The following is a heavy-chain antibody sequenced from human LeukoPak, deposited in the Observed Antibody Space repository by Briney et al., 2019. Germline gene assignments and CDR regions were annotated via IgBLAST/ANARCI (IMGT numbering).Heavy chain of an antibody. CDR2: INPNSGGT. CDR3: ARVWFRDPLRWDWFDP. CDR1: GYTFTGYY. Sequence: GASVKVSCKASGYTFTGYYMHWVRQAPGQGLEWMGWINPNSGGTNYAQKFQGRVTMTRDTSISTAYMELSRLRSDDTAVYYCARVWFRDPLRWDWFDPWGQGTLVTVSS. V-gene: IGHV1-2*02. D-gene: IGHD3-10*01. J-gene: IGHJ5*02.